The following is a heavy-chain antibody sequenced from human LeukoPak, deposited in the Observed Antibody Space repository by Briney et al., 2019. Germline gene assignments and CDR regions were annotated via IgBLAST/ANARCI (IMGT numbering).Heavy chain of an antibody. D-gene: IGHD6-6*01. Sequence: PGGSLRLSCAASGFTFSDAWMTWVRQAPGKGLECVGFIQSKTDGGTTDSAAPVKGRFTVSRDDSENTLYLQMNSLNSEDTAVYYCTTWSSQFDYWGQGTLVTVSS. CDR1: GFTFSDAW. J-gene: IGHJ4*02. CDR2: IQSKTDGGTT. V-gene: IGHV3-15*05. CDR3: TTWSSQFDY.